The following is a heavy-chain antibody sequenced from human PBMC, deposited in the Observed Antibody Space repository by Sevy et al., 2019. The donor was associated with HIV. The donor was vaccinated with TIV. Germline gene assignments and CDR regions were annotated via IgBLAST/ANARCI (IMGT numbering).Heavy chain of an antibody. J-gene: IGHJ5*02. CDR2: ISAYNGKT. CDR3: ARDRVRGNIVGAAGFDP. D-gene: IGHD1-26*01. V-gene: IGHV1-18*01. Sequence: ASVKVSCKASGYTFTSYGISWVRQAPGQGLEWMGWISAYNGKTNYAQKLQGRVTMTTDTSTSTAYMELRSLRSDDTAVYDCARDRVRGNIVGAAGFDPWGQGTLVTVSS. CDR1: GYTFTSYG.